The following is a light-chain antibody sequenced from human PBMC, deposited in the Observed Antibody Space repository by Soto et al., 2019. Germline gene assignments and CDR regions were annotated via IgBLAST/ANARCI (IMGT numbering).Light chain of an antibody. CDR2: EVI. V-gene: IGLV2-14*01. CDR1: SSDVGGYYY. Sequence: QSVLTQPAYVSGSPGQSITISCTGTSSDVGGYYYVSLYQQHPGKAPKLMIYEVINRPSGVSNRFSGSKSGNTASLTISGLQAEDEADYYCSSYTSTSTYVFGTGTKVTVL. CDR3: SSYTSTSTYV. J-gene: IGLJ1*01.